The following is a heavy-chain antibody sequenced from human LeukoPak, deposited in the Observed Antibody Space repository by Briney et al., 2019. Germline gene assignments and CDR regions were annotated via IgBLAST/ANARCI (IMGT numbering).Heavy chain of an antibody. D-gene: IGHD3-3*01. CDR3: ARAGLGYDFWSGYYNWFDP. CDR1: GGSISSGGYY. V-gene: IGHV4-31*03. J-gene: IGHJ5*02. Sequence: PSETLSLTCTVSGGSISSGGYYWSWIRQHPGKGLEWIGYIYYSGSTYYNPSLKSRVTISVDTSKNQFSLKLSSVTAADTAVYYCARAGLGYDFWSGYYNWFDPWGQGTLVTVSS. CDR2: IYYSGST.